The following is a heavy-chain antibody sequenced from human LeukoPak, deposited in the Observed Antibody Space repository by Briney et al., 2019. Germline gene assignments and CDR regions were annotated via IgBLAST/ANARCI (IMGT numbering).Heavy chain of an antibody. V-gene: IGHV5-51*01. J-gene: IGHJ4*02. D-gene: IGHD3-22*01. CDR3: ARRHGDYYDSSGYYYYFDY. CDR1: GYSFTNYW. CDR2: IYPGDSDT. Sequence: PGESLKISCKGSGYSFTNYWIGWVRQMPGKGLEWMGIIYPGDSDTRYSPSFQGQVTISADKSISTAYLQWNSLKASDTAMYYCARRHGDYYDSSGYYYYFDYWGQGTLVTVSS.